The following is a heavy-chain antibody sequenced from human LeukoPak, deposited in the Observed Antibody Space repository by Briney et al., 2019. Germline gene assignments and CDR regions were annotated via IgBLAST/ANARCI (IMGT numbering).Heavy chain of an antibody. CDR1: GFVFSASY. Sequence: GGSLRLSCAASGFVFSASYMSWVRQAPGKGLEWVATIKPDGSEKYHVDSVSGRFTISRDNTNDSLFLQMNSLRVDDTAVYYCVRGGTYWTVSWGQGTLVNVS. CDR3: VRGGTYWTVS. J-gene: IGHJ5*01. V-gene: IGHV3-7*01. CDR2: IKPDGSEK.